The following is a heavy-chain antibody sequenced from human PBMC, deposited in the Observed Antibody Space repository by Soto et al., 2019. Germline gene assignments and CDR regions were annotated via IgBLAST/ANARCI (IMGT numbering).Heavy chain of an antibody. J-gene: IGHJ4*02. CDR3: ASLDDYGVFHN. CDR1: GFSISSTDFP. D-gene: IGHD4-17*01. CDR2: FYHSGST. V-gene: IGHV4-30-2*01. Sequence: TLSLTCAVSGFSISSTDFPWSWIRQPPGKGLEWIGYFYHSGSTYDNPSLKSRVTISLDRSKNQFSLDLASVTAADTAVYYCASLDDYGVFHNWGQGALVTVSS.